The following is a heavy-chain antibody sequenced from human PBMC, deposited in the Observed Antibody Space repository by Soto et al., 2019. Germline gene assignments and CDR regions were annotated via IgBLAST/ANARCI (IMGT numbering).Heavy chain of an antibody. CDR2: ISGSGGST. CDR3: ARGFSAGKGSPPDF. CDR1: GFTFSSFA. J-gene: IGHJ4*02. Sequence: GGSLRLSCAASGFTFSSFAMSWVRQAPGKGLDWVSAISGSGGSTYSADSVKGRFTISRDNSKNQLYLQMSSLRAEDTAVYYWARGFSAGKGSPPDFRGQGSLVTVSS. D-gene: IGHD6-13*01. V-gene: IGHV3-23*01.